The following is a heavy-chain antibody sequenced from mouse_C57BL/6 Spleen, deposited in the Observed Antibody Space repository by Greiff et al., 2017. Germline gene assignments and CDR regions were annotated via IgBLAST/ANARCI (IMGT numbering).Heavy chain of an antibody. CDR1: GYAFSSSW. Sequence: VKLVESGPELVKPGASVKISCKASGYAFSSSWMNWVKQRPGKGLEWIGRIYPGDGDTNYNGKFKGKATLTADKSSSTAYMQLSSLTSEDSAVYFCARDYGSSQAWFAYWGQGTLVTVSA. D-gene: IGHD1-1*01. CDR2: IYPGDGDT. J-gene: IGHJ3*01. CDR3: ARDYGSSQAWFAY. V-gene: IGHV1-82*01.